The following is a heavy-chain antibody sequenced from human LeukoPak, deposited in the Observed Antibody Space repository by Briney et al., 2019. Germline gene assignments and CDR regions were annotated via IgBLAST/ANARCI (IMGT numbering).Heavy chain of an antibody. D-gene: IGHD2-21*02. CDR1: GGSITTYY. Sequence: PSETLSLTCAVSGGSITTYYRTWIRQPPGPALEWIGYIYYTGNTKYNPSLESRVTMSIDTSKNEFSLKIYSVNAADTAVYFCASGCVVTALDQWGEGTLVTVSS. CDR2: IYYTGNT. V-gene: IGHV4-59*01. CDR3: ASGCVVTALDQ. J-gene: IGHJ4*02.